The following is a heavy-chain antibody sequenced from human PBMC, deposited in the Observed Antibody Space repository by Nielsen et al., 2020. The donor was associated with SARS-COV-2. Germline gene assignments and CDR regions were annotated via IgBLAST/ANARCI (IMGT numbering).Heavy chain of an antibody. CDR3: ARGNGWGSYFDY. CDR2: ISYDGSNK. CDR1: GFVFGHYA. V-gene: IGHV3-30-3*01. J-gene: IGHJ4*02. D-gene: IGHD7-27*01. Sequence: GESLKISCVASGFVFGHYAMHWVRQAPGKGLEWVAVISYDGSNKYYADSVKGRFTISRDNSKNTLYLQMNSLRAEDTAVYYCARGNGWGSYFDYWGQGTLVTVSS.